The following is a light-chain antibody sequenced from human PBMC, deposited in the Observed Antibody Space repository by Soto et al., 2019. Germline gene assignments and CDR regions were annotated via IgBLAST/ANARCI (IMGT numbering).Light chain of an antibody. Sequence: DIQMTQSPSTLSASVGDRVTITCRASQSISSWLAWYQQKPGKAPKLLIYDASSLESGVPSRFSGSGSGTEFTVTISCLQPDDFETYYCQQFNSYSQGAFGQGTKVEIK. CDR1: QSISSW. V-gene: IGKV1-5*01. CDR2: DAS. J-gene: IGKJ1*01. CDR3: QQFNSYSQGA.